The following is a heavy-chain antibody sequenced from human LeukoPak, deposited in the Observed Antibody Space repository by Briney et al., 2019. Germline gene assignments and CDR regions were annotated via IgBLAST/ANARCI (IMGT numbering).Heavy chain of an antibody. J-gene: IGHJ5*02. Sequence: ASVKVSCKASGYTFTGYYMHWVRQAPGQGLEWLGRINPNSGGTKYAQKFQGRVTMTRDTSISTAYMELSRLTSDDTAVYHCARAGETNSNWFDPWGQGTLVTVSS. CDR2: INPNSGGT. CDR1: GYTFTGYY. D-gene: IGHD1-1*01. CDR3: ARAGETNSNWFDP. V-gene: IGHV1-2*06.